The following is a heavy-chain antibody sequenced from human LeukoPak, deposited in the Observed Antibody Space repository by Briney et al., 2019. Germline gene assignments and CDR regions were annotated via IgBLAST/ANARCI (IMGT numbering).Heavy chain of an antibody. CDR1: GGSISSYY. J-gene: IGHJ2*01. D-gene: IGHD6-19*01. V-gene: IGHV4-59*01. Sequence: PSETLSFTCTVSGGSISSYYWSWIRQPPGKGLERIGNIYYSGSTNYNPSLKSRVTISVDTSKNQFSLKLSSVTAADTAVYYCARGRAPQWLVRTYNWYFHLWGRGTLVTVSS. CDR2: IYYSGST. CDR3: ARGRAPQWLVRTYNWYFHL.